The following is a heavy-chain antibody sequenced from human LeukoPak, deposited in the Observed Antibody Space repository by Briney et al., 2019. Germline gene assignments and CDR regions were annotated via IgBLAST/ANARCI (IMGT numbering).Heavy chain of an antibody. CDR3: ARVKYTGYETFDY. J-gene: IGHJ4*02. V-gene: IGHV1-2*02. Sequence: GASVKVSCKASGYTFTGYYIHWVRQAPGQGLEWMGWINPNNGGTNYAQKFQGRVTMTRDTSISTAYMELNRLTSDDTAVYYCARVKYTGYETFDYWGQGTPVTVSS. D-gene: IGHD5-12*01. CDR1: GYTFTGYY. CDR2: INPNNGGT.